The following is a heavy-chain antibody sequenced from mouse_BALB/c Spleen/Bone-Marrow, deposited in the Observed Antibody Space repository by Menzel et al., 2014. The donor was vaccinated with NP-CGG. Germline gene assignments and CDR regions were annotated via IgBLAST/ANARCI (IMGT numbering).Heavy chain of an antibody. CDR2: IDPANGNT. Sequence: EVKLEESGAELVKPGASVKLSCTASGFNIKDTYMHWVKQRPEQGLEWIGRIDPANGNTKYDPKFQGKATITADTSSNTAYLQLSGLTSEDTAVYYCASYYYGSSLFAYWGQGTLVTVSA. D-gene: IGHD1-1*01. CDR3: ASYYYGSSLFAY. V-gene: IGHV14-3*02. J-gene: IGHJ3*01. CDR1: GFNIKDTY.